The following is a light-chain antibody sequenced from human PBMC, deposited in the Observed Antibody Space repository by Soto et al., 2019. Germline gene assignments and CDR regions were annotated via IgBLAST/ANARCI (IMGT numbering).Light chain of an antibody. V-gene: IGKV3-15*01. Sequence: EVVMKQWPATRSVSPGESATLSCRAAQSIRSLLAWYQHKPGQAPRLLIYGASTRATAIPARFTGSGSGTEFTLTISSLQSEDFAVYYCQQYNNWPITFGPGTRLEIK. CDR3: QQYNNWPIT. J-gene: IGKJ5*01. CDR2: GAS. CDR1: QSIRSL.